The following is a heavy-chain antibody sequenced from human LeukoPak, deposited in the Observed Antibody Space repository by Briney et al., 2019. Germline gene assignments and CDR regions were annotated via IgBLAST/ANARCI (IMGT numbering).Heavy chain of an antibody. CDR2: ISYDGSNK. CDR1: GFTFSSYA. Sequence: GGSLRLSCAASGFTFSSYAMHWVRQAPGKGLEWVAVISYDGSNKYYADSVKGRFTISRDNAKNSLYLQMNSLRAEDTALYYCAKDIDVAVADDAFDIWGQGTMVTVSS. D-gene: IGHD6-19*01. V-gene: IGHV3-30*04. CDR3: AKDIDVAVADDAFDI. J-gene: IGHJ3*02.